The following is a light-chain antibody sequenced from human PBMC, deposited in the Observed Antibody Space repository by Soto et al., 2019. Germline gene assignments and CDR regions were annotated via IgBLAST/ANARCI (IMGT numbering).Light chain of an antibody. V-gene: IGLV2-23*01. CDR2: EGT. Sequence: QSALTQPASVSASPGQSIAIPCTGTSSDVGSYNLVSWFQQHPGKVPKLLIYEGTKRPSGLSDRFSGSKSGTTASLTISGLQAEDEAHYYCYSYAGENLYVFGTGTKVTIL. CDR1: SSDVGSYNL. CDR3: YSYAGENLYV. J-gene: IGLJ1*01.